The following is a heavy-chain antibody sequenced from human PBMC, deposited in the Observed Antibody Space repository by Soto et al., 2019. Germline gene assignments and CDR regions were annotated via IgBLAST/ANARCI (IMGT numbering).Heavy chain of an antibody. Sequence: GGSLRLSCAASGFTFSSYAMSWVRQAPGKGLEWVSAISGSGGSTYYADSVKGRFTISRDNSKNTLYLQMNSLRAEDTAVYYCAKEREVRDTAMVLTPNWFDPWGQGTLVTVSS. D-gene: IGHD5-18*01. CDR2: ISGSGGST. J-gene: IGHJ5*02. V-gene: IGHV3-23*01. CDR1: GFTFSSYA. CDR3: AKEREVRDTAMVLTPNWFDP.